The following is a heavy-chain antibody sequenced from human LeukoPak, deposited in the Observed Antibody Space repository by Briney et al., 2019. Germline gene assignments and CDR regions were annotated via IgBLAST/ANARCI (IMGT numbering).Heavy chain of an antibody. V-gene: IGHV3-21*01. D-gene: IGHD5-18*01. CDR3: ARGLRGYSYVWHFQH. J-gene: IGHJ1*01. CDR1: GFTFSSYS. Sequence: KPGGSLRLSCAASGFTFSSYSMNWVRQAPGKGLEWVSSISSSSSYIYYADSVKGRFTISRDNAKNSLYLQMNSLRAEDTAVYYCARGLRGYSYVWHFQHWGQGTLVSVSS. CDR2: ISSSSSYI.